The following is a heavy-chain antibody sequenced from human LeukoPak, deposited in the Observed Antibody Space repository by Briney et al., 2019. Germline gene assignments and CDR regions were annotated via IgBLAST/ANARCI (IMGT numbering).Heavy chain of an antibody. CDR1: GGPISSYY. Sequence: SETLSLTCTVSGGPISSYYWSWIRQPPGKGLEWIGYIYYSGSTNYNPSLKSRVTISVDTSKNQFSLKLSSVTAADTAVYYCARVGYYYYGMDVWGQGTTVTVSS. V-gene: IGHV4-59*01. CDR3: ARVGYYYYGMDV. J-gene: IGHJ6*02. D-gene: IGHD3-10*01. CDR2: IYYSGST.